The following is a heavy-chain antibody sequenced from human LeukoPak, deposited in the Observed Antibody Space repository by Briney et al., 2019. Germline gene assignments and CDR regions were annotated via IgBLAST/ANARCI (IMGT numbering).Heavy chain of an antibody. CDR2: ISYDGSNK. J-gene: IGHJ4*02. Sequence: GGSLRLSCAASGFTFSSYAMHWVRQAPGKGLEWVAVISYDGSNKYYADSVKGRFTISRDNSKNTLYLQMNSLRVEDTAVYYCAKVAKYYYGSETYYFFEHWGQGTPVTASS. CDR3: AKVAKYYYGSETYYFFEH. D-gene: IGHD3-10*01. CDR1: GFTFSSYA. V-gene: IGHV3-30*07.